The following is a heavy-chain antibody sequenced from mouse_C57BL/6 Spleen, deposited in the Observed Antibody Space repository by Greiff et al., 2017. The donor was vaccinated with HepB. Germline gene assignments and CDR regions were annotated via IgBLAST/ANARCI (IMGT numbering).Heavy chain of an antibody. CDR2: IDPNNGST. V-gene: IGHV1-64*01. CDR1: GYTFTSYW. J-gene: IGHJ1*03. D-gene: IGHD2-13*01. CDR3: AKEYDCASVDYAG. Sequence: QVQLQQPGAELVKPGASVKLSCKASGYTFTSYWMHWVKQRPGQGLEWIGMIDPNNGSTNYNEKFKSKATVTVDKSSSTAYMQRSSLTSEDSAVYYGAKEYDCASVDYAGRGTGLTVT.